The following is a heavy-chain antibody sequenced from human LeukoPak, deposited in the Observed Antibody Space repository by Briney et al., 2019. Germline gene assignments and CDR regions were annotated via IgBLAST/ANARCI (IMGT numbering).Heavy chain of an antibody. CDR2: IKQDGSEK. CDR3: ARDPRGGFQDY. Sequence: GGSLRLSCAASGFTFSSYWMSWVRQAPGKGLEWVANIKQDGSEKDYVDSVKGRFTISRDNAKNSLYLQMNSLRAEDTAVYYCARDPRGGFQDYWGQGTLVTVSS. J-gene: IGHJ4*02. V-gene: IGHV3-7*01. CDR1: GFTFSSYW. D-gene: IGHD3-16*01.